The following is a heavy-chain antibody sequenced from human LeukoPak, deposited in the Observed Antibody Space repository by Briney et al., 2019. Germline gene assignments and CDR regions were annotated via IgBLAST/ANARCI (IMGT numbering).Heavy chain of an antibody. CDR2: ISGSGEST. D-gene: IGHD2-21*02. CDR1: GFTFSSYA. J-gene: IGHJ4*02. CDR3: ARVGIECGDCLDY. Sequence: SGGFLRLSCAASGFTFSSYAMNWVRQAPGKGLEWVSAISGSGESTYYADSVKGRFTISRDNSKNTVYLQMNSLRAEDTAVYYCARVGIECGDCLDYWGQGTLVTVSS. V-gene: IGHV3-23*01.